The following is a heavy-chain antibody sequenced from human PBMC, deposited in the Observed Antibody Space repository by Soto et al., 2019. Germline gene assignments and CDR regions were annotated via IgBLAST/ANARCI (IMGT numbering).Heavy chain of an antibody. J-gene: IGHJ3*02. D-gene: IGHD5-12*01. CDR1: GASISSINYY. Sequence: SETLSLTCTVSGASISSINYYWAWIRQPPGKGLEWIGSIYYTGSTYYNPSLKSRVTISVDTSKNQFSLKLSSVTATDTAVYYCAMGGLRPADAFAIWGQGTVVTVSS. V-gene: IGHV4-39*01. CDR2: IYYTGST. CDR3: AMGGLRPADAFAI.